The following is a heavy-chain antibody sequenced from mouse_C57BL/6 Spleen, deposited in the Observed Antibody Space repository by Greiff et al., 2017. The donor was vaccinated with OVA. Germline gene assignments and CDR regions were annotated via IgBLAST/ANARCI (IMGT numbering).Heavy chain of an antibody. J-gene: IGHJ1*03. CDR1: GYTFTDYE. CDR3: TRKGLYYDYWYFDV. V-gene: IGHV1-15*01. D-gene: IGHD2-4*01. Sequence: VQLQQSGAELVRPGASVTLSCKASGYTFTDYEMHWVKQTPVHGLEWIGAIDPATGGTAYNQKFKGKAILTADKSSSTAYMELRSLTSEDSAVEYGTRKGLYYDYWYFDVWGTGTTVTVSS. CDR2: IDPATGGT.